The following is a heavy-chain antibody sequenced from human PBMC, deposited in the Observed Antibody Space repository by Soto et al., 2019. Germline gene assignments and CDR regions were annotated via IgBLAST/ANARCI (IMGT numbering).Heavy chain of an antibody. V-gene: IGHV3-23*01. D-gene: IGHD1-26*01. J-gene: IGHJ4*02. Sequence: EVQLLDSGGGLVQPGGSLRLSCAASGFIFDNYAMSWVRQAPGKGLEWVSALSGSGATTHYADSVKGRFTISRDNSKNMVYLHLYNLRADDTAVYFCAKDAKGASAPYVFDGWGQGTLVTVSS. CDR2: LSGSGATT. CDR1: GFIFDNYA. CDR3: AKDAKGASAPYVFDG.